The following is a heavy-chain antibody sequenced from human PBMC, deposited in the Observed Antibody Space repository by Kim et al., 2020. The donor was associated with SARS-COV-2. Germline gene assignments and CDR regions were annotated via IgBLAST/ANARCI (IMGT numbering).Heavy chain of an antibody. J-gene: IGHJ5*02. CDR3: ARDMGRGLEATVFYP. CDR2: ISYRRT. Sequence: SETLSLTCTVSGASITVSDDSVSSNYWSWIRQPPGKGLEWIGHISYRRTIYNPSLNSRVTISLDKSNNLFSLELRSVTAEDTAVYYCARDMGRGLEATVFYPCSQRSRAPVST. D-gene: IGHD1-26*01. CDR1: GASITVSDDSVSSNY. V-gene: IGHV4-61*01.